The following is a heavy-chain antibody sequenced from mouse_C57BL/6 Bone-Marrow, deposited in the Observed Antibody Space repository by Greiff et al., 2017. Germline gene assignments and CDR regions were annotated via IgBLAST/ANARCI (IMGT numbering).Heavy chain of an antibody. D-gene: IGHD1-1*01. J-gene: IGHJ2*01. Sequence: VQRQQSGAELARPGASVKLSCKASGYTFTSYGIRWVKQRTGQGLEWIGEIYPRSGNTYYNEKFKGKATLTADKSSSTAYFELRSLTSEDSAVYFCATTYYGSRDILDYWGQGTTLTVSS. V-gene: IGHV1-81*01. CDR3: ATTYYGSRDILDY. CDR2: IYPRSGNT. CDR1: GYTFTSYG.